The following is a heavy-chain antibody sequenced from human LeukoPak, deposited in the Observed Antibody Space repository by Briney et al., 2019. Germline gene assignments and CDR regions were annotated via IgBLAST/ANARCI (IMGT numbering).Heavy chain of an antibody. CDR3: AKRMGYDFGHFDY. CDR2: ISGSGGHT. J-gene: IGHJ4*02. D-gene: IGHD3/OR15-3a*01. V-gene: IGHV3-23*01. Sequence: GGSLRLSCAASGFTFRSYAMSWVRQAPGKGLEWVSAISGSGGHTYYPDSVRGRFTISRDNSKNTVYLQMNSLRADDAGVYYCAKRMGYDFGHFDYWGQGALVTVSS. CDR1: GFTFRSYA.